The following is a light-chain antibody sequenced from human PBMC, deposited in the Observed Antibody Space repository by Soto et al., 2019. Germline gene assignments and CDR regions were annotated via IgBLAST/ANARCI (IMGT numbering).Light chain of an antibody. V-gene: IGKV3-20*01. CDR1: QSISSSH. Sequence: IVFTQSPSVLSLSQGEEATRSCRATQSISSSHLAWYQQKPGQAPRLLIYGASHRATGIPDRFSGSGSGTDFTLTISRLEPEDFAVYYCQQYGSSGTFGQGTKVDIK. CDR2: GAS. J-gene: IGKJ1*01. CDR3: QQYGSSGT.